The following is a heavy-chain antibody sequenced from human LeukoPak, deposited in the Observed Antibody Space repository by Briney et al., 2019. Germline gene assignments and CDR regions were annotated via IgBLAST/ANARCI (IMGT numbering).Heavy chain of an antibody. J-gene: IGHJ4*02. CDR3: ARVPYSSGWFDY. Sequence: KFQGRVTITRDTSASTAYMELSSLRSEDTAVYYCARVPYSSGWFDYWGQGTLVAVSS. V-gene: IGHV1-3*01. D-gene: IGHD6-19*01.